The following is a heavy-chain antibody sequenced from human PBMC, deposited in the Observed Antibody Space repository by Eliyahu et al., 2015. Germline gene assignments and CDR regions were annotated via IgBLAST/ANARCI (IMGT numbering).Heavy chain of an antibody. V-gene: IGHV3-21*01. J-gene: IGHJ3*02. CDR2: ISSSGSNI. D-gene: IGHD6-13*01. CDR1: GFNXRSYT. CDR3: ARTRNWYLDALDI. Sequence: LVESGGGLVKPGGSLSXGCXXXGFNXRSYTMTXVRQAPGKGLEWVSSISSSGSNIYYADSVKGRFTITRDNAKNTLYLQMSSLSAEDTALYYCARTRNWYLDALDIWGQGTMVTVSS.